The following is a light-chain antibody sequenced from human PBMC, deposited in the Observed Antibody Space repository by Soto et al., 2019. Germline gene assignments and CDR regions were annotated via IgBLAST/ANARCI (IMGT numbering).Light chain of an antibody. CDR3: NSYSSTSFYV. V-gene: IGLV2-14*01. CDR2: QVT. J-gene: IGLJ1*01. Sequence: QQYPGQAPKLLIYQVTSRASGVSHRFSGSKSGNTAALTISCLQPEDEAEYYCNSYSSTSFYVFGTGTKVTVL.